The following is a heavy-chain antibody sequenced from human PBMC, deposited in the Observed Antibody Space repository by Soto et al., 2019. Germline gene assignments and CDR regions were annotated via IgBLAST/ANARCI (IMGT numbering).Heavy chain of an antibody. D-gene: IGHD3-16*01. Sequence: EVQLVESGGGLVKPGGSLRLSCAASGFTFSNAWMNWVRQAPGKGLEWVGRIKSKTDGGTTDYAAPVKGRFTISRDDSXXXXXXXXXXXXXXXXXXXYCTTDLRIMITFARFVFDYWGQGTLVTVSS. CDR2: IKSKTDGGTT. V-gene: IGHV3-15*07. CDR3: TTDLRIMITFARFVFDY. CDR1: GFTFSNAW. J-gene: IGHJ4*02.